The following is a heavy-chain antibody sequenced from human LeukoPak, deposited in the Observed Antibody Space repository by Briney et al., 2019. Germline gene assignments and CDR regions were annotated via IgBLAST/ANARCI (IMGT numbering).Heavy chain of an antibody. V-gene: IGHV4-59*01. CDR1: GGSISSYY. CDR3: ARVWYDSSGYYHPFDY. D-gene: IGHD3-22*01. Sequence: PSETLSLTCTFSGGSISSYYLSWIRQPPGKGLEWIGYIYYSGSTNYNPSLKSRVTISVDTSKNQFSLKLSSVTAADTAVYYCARVWYDSSGYYHPFDYWGQGTLVTVSS. J-gene: IGHJ4*02. CDR2: IYYSGST.